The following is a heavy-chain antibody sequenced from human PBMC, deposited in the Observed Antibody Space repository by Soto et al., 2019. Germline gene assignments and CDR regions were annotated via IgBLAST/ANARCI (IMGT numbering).Heavy chain of an antibody. CDR1: GYTFIDYY. J-gene: IGHJ4*02. Sequence: VQLVQSGAEVKKPGASVKVSCKASGYTFIDYYIHWVRQAPGQGLEWMGWINPKRGAIHSAQKFQGRVTMTRDASITTAYLELSRLRSGDTAVYFCARLTVPLDIVVLPTAPFDYWGQGTLVTVSS. CDR3: ARLTVPLDIVVLPTAPFDY. D-gene: IGHD2-15*01. V-gene: IGHV1-2*02. CDR2: INPKRGAI.